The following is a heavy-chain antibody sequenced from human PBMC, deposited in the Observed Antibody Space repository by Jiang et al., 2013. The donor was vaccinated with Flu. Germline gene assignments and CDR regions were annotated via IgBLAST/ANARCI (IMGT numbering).Heavy chain of an antibody. CDR2: THYRSEWYN. Sequence: QTLSLTCTIVRDSVSIKNAAWNWIRESPSRGLEWLGRTHYRSEWYNEYAVSMESRITINPDTSKNQFSLQLNSVTPEDTAVYYCAIGTLGSGSYNYWGQGTLVTVSS. CDR3: AIGTLGSGSYNY. J-gene: IGHJ4*02. V-gene: IGHV6-1*01. D-gene: IGHD3-10*01. CDR1: RDSVSIKNAA.